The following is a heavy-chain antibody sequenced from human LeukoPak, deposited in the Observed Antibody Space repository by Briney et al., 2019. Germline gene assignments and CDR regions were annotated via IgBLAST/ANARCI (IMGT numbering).Heavy chain of an antibody. J-gene: IGHJ4*02. CDR1: GGSISSYY. CDR3: AGYRRRVAGFPRDYFDY. Sequence: PSETLSLTCTVSGGSISSYYWSWIRQPPGRGLEWIGYIYYSGSTNYNPSLKSRVTISVDTSKNQFSLKLSSVTAADTAVYYCAGYRRRVAGFPRDYFDYWGQGTLVTVSS. D-gene: IGHD6-19*01. CDR2: IYYSGST. V-gene: IGHV4-59*01.